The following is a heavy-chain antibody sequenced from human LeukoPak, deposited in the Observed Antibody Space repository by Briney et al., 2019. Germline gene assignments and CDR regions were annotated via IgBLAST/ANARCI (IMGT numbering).Heavy chain of an antibody. CDR2: ISWDGGST. V-gene: IGHV3-43D*03. Sequence: RPGGSLRLSCAASGFTFGDYAMHWVRQAPGKGLEWVSLISWDGGSTYYADSVKGRFTISRDNSKNSLYLQMNSLRAEDTALYYCAKAGTMDSGYCINGVCYPYYYYYMDVWGKGTTVTVSS. J-gene: IGHJ6*03. CDR1: GFTFGDYA. D-gene: IGHD2-8*01. CDR3: AKAGTMDSGYCINGVCYPYYYYYMDV.